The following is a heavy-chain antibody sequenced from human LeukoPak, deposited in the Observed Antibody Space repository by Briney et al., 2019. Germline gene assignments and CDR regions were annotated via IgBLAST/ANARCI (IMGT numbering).Heavy chain of an antibody. CDR3: ARVGCSGGSCQYYYYYYGMDV. CDR1: GGSISSYY. V-gene: IGHV4-59*01. Sequence: SETLSLTCTVSGGSISSYYWSWLRQPPGKGLEWIGYIYYSGSTNYNPSLKSRVTISVDASKNQFSLKLSSVTAADTAVYYCARVGCSGGSCQYYYYYYGMDVWGQGTTVTVSS. J-gene: IGHJ6*02. CDR2: IYYSGST. D-gene: IGHD2-15*01.